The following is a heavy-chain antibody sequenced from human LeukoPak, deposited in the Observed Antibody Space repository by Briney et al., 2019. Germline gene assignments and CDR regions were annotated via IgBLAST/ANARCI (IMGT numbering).Heavy chain of an antibody. CDR3: TRTPPRYCSGGSCYYGMDV. J-gene: IGHJ6*02. V-gene: IGHV3-73*01. CDR1: GFTFSGSA. Sequence: GGSLRLSCAASGFTFSGSAMLWVRQASGKGLEWVGSIRSKAHSYATAYAASVKGRFTISRDDSKNTAYLQMNSLKTEDTAVYYCTRTPPRYCSGGSCYYGMDVWGQGTTVTVSS. D-gene: IGHD2-15*01. CDR2: IRSKAHSYAT.